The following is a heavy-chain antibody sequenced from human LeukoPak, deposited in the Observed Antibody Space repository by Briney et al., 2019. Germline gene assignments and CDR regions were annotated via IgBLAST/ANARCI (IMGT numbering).Heavy chain of an antibody. CDR3: ARALVPAAIGWFDP. D-gene: IGHD2-2*01. CDR1: GYTFTGYY. J-gene: IGHJ5*02. CDR2: INPNSGGT. V-gene: IGHV1-2*02. Sequence: ASVKVSCKASGYTFTGYYMHWVRQAPGQGLEWMGWINPNSGGTNYAQKFQGRVTMTRDTSISTAYMELSRLRSDDTAVYYCARALVPAAIGWFDPWGQGTLVTVSP.